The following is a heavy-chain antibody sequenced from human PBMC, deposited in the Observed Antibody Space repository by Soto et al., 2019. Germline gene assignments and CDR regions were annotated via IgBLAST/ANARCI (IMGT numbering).Heavy chain of an antibody. Sequence: SQTLSLTCAITGDSVSSNSAGWSWVRQSPSRGLEWLGRTYYRSKWYYEYAVSVRGRITINPDTSKNQYSLQLNSVAPEDTAVYFCARGEQYSGRIFDYWGQGTLVTVS. CDR2: TYYRSKWYY. CDR1: GDSVSSNSAG. J-gene: IGHJ4*01. CDR3: ARGEQYSGRIFDY. V-gene: IGHV6-1*01. D-gene: IGHD1-26*01.